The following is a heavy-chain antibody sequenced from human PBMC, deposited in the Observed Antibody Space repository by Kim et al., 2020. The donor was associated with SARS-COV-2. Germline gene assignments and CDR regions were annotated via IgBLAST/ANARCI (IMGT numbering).Heavy chain of an antibody. CDR2: VRASGSMT. J-gene: IGHJ6*02. CDR1: GFTFSTFA. CDR3: AKDRIVHSSNYYYPAGMDV. Sequence: GGSLRLSCAASGFTFSTFAMNWVRQAPGKGLEWVSAVRASGSMTFYAASVKGRFTVSRDNSKNTLYLQMKSLRVEDTAVYYCAKDRIVHSSNYYYPAGMDVWGQGTTVTVSS. D-gene: IGHD2-2*01. V-gene: IGHV3-23*01.